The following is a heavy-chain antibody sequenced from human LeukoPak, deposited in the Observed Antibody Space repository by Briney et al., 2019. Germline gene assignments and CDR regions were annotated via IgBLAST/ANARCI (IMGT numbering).Heavy chain of an antibody. J-gene: IGHJ4*02. V-gene: IGHV4-59*08. CDR2: IYYSGST. CDR3: ARGGYYDSSGYFDC. Sequence: SSETLSLTCTVSGGSISSYYWSWIRQPPGKGLEWIGYIYYSGSTYYNPSLKSRVTISVDTSKNQFSLKLSSVTAADTAVYYCARGGYYDSSGYFDCWGQGTLVTVSS. CDR1: GGSISSYY. D-gene: IGHD3-22*01.